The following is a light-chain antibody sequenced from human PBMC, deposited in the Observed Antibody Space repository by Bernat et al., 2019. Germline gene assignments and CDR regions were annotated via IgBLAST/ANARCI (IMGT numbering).Light chain of an antibody. CDR2: AAS. CDR1: QSISSY. V-gene: IGKV1-39*01. Sequence: DIQMTQSPSSLSASVGDRVTITCRASQSISSYLNWYQQKPGKAPKLLIYAASSLQSGVPSRFSGSGSGTDFTLTISSLQPEDFATYYCQQSYSTPLTSGGGTKLKI. J-gene: IGKJ4*01. CDR3: QQSYSTPLT.